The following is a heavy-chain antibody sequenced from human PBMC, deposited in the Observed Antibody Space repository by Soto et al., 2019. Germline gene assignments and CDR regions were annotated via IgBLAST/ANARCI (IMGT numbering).Heavy chain of an antibody. Sequence: EVQLVESGGGLVQPGRSLRLSCAASGFTFDDYAMHWVRQAPGKGLEWVSGISWNSGSIGYADSVQGRFTISRDNAKNALYLQMNSLRAEDTALYYCAKGSLRFLEWLLHFDYWGQGTLVTVSS. D-gene: IGHD3-3*01. CDR2: ISWNSGSI. CDR3: AKGSLRFLEWLLHFDY. V-gene: IGHV3-9*01. J-gene: IGHJ4*02. CDR1: GFTFDDYA.